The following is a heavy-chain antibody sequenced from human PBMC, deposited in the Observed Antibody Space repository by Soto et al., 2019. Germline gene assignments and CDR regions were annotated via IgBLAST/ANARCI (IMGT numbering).Heavy chain of an antibody. CDR1: GYTFDNYA. Sequence: QVQLVQSGAQVKKPGASVKVSCKASGYTFDNYALHWVRQAPGRRLEWMGWIHAGNGYTKYSQSFQGRISRTRETSAIRVHMALSSLRSEDTAVYYCARVQYSGYDFKLAFDIWGQGTMVPGSS. CDR2: IHAGNGYT. J-gene: IGHJ3*02. V-gene: IGHV1-3*01. CDR3: ARVQYSGYDFKLAFDI. D-gene: IGHD5-12*01.